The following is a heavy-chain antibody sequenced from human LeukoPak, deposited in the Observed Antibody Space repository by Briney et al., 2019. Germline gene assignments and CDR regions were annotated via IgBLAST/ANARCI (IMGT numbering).Heavy chain of an antibody. Sequence: GGSLRLSCAASGFTFTTYWMHWVRQAPGKGLVWVSHINSDGSITRYADSVKGRFTISRDNAKNTLYLQMNSLRAEDTAVYYCARDAVDTANAVWGQGTMVTVSS. CDR2: INSDGSIT. CDR3: ARDAVDTANAV. CDR1: GFTFTTYW. D-gene: IGHD5-18*01. V-gene: IGHV3-74*01. J-gene: IGHJ3*01.